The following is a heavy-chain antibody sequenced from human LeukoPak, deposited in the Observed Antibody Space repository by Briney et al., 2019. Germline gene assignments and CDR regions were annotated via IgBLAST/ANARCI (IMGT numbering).Heavy chain of an antibody. CDR1: GFTFSSYA. V-gene: IGHV3-30-3*01. D-gene: IGHD3-22*01. CDR2: ISYDGSNK. J-gene: IGHJ4*02. CDR3: ARPLGDYYDSSGYYYGY. Sequence: GGSLRLSCAASGFTFSSYAMHWVRQAPGKGLEWVAVISYDGSNKYYADSVKGRFTISRDNSKNTLYLQMNSLRAEDTAVYYCARPLGDYYDSSGYYYGYWGQGTLVTVSS.